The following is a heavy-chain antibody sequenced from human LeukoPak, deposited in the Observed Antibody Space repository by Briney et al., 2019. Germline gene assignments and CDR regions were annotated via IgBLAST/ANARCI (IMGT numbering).Heavy chain of an antibody. CDR1: GYTFTSYY. J-gene: IGHJ4*02. CDR2: INPSGGST. D-gene: IGHD2-15*01. Sequence: ASVKVSCKASGYTFTSYYMHWVRQAPGQGLEWMGIINPSGGSTSYAQKFQGRVTMTRDTSTSTVYMELSSLRSEDTAVYYCXXXXCSGGSCASFDYWGQGTLVTVSS. CDR3: XXXXCSGGSCASFDY. V-gene: IGHV1-46*01.